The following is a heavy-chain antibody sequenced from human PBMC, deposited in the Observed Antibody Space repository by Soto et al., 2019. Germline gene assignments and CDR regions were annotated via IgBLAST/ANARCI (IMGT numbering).Heavy chain of an antibody. CDR1: GFTFSSYA. D-gene: IGHD3-10*01. V-gene: IGHV3-23*01. Sequence: PGGSLRLSYAASGFTFSSYAMSWVRQAPGKGLEWVSAISGSGGSTYYADSVKGRFTISRDNSKNTLYLQMNSLRAEDTAVYYCAKGPFGELFLFDYWGQGTLVTVSS. J-gene: IGHJ4*02. CDR3: AKGPFGELFLFDY. CDR2: ISGSGGST.